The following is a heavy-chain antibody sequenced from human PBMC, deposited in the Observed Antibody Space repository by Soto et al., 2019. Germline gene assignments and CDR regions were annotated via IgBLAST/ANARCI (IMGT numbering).Heavy chain of an antibody. D-gene: IGHD6-19*01. J-gene: IGHJ4*02. Sequence: GASVKVSCKASGYTFTGYAMHWVRQAPGQRLEWMGWINAGNGNTKYSQKFQGRVTITRDTSASTAYMELSSLRSEDTAVYYCARAVAVDADFEFWGQGIRVTVSS. CDR3: ARAVAVDADFEF. CDR1: GYTFTGYA. CDR2: INAGNGNT. V-gene: IGHV1-3*01.